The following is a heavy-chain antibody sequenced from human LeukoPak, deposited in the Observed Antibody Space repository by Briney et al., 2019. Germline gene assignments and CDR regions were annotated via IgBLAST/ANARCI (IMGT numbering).Heavy chain of an antibody. Sequence: PSQTLSLTCAVLGGSISSGDYPWSWIRQPPGKGLEWIGYIFHTGHTSYNPSLKSRVTISVDMSKNQLSLKLSSVTAADTAVYYCARGFYGSGSQFDYWGQGTLVTVSS. CDR1: GGSISSGDYP. D-gene: IGHD3-10*01. J-gene: IGHJ4*02. CDR2: IFHTGHT. V-gene: IGHV4-30-2*01. CDR3: ARGFYGSGSQFDY.